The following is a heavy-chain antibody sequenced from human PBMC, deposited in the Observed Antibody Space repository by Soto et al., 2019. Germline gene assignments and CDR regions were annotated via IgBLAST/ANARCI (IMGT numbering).Heavy chain of an antibody. CDR1: GGTFSSYA. D-gene: IGHD6-13*01. CDR2: IIPIFGTA. Sequence: QVQLVQSGAEVKKPGSSVKVSCKASGGTFSSYAISWVRQAPGQGLEWMGGIIPIFGTANYAQKFQGRVTITADESTSTAYMELSSLRSEDTAAYYCARRARIAAAGPNDYYYGMDVWGQGTTVTVSS. J-gene: IGHJ6*02. V-gene: IGHV1-69*01. CDR3: ARRARIAAAGPNDYYYGMDV.